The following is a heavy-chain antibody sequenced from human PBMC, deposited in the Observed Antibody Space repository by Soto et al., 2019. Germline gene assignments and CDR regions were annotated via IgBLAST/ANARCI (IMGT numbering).Heavy chain of an antibody. CDR3: ARGPGYSSGWYYPETYYYYMDV. Sequence: ASVKVSCKASGYTFTSYDINCVRQATGQGLEWMGWMNPNSGNTGYAQKFQGRVTMTRNTSISTAYMELSSLRSEDTAVYYCARGPGYSSGWYYPETYYYYMDVWGKGTTVTVSS. CDR1: GYTFTSYD. V-gene: IGHV1-8*01. J-gene: IGHJ6*03. D-gene: IGHD6-19*01. CDR2: MNPNSGNT.